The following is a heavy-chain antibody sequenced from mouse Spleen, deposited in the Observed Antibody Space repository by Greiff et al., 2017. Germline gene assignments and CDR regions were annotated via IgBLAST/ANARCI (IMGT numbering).Heavy chain of an antibody. CDR3: TTGDMDYDGSSYPWFAY. D-gene: IGHD1-1*01. Sequence: EVQLQQSGAELVRPGASVKLSCTASGFNIKDDYMHWVKQRPEQGLEWIGWIDPENGDTEYASKFQGKATITADTSSNTAYLQLSSLTSEDTAVYYCTTGDMDYDGSSYPWFAYWGQGTLVTVSA. CDR2: IDPENGDT. CDR1: GFNIKDDY. J-gene: IGHJ3*01. V-gene: IGHV14-4*01.